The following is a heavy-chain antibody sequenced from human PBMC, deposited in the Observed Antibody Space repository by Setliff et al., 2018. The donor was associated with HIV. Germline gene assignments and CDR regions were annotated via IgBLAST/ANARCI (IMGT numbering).Heavy chain of an antibody. CDR1: GGIFINSA. CDR2: IIPIFNRG. V-gene: IGHV1-69*06. Sequence: SVKVSCKASGGIFINSAFTWVRQAPGQGLEWMGSIIPIFNRGNYAQKFQGRVIITADKSTSTAYMEVRSLRSEDTATYFCAGGWSEDTSVVQVEYFYYWGLGTLVTVSS. J-gene: IGHJ1*01. CDR3: AGGWSEDTSVVQVEYFYY. D-gene: IGHD5-18*01.